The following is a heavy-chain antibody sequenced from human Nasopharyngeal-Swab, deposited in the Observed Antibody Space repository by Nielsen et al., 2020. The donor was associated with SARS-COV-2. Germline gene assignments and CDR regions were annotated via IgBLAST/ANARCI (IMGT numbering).Heavy chain of an antibody. V-gene: IGHV1-69*01. CDR2: IIPIFGTA. CDR3: ARSGYSNSDIDY. CDR1: RCTFSSYA. Sequence: VKVSCQASRCTFSSYAISWVRQAPGQGLEWMGGIIPIFGTADYAQKFQDRVTITADESTSTAYMELSSLRSEDTAVYYCARSGYSNSDIDYWGQGTLVTVSS. D-gene: IGHD6-6*01. J-gene: IGHJ4*02.